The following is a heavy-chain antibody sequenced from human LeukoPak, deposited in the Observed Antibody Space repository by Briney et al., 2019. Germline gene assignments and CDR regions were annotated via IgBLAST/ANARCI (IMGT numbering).Heavy chain of an antibody. D-gene: IGHD3-10*01. Sequence: PGGSLRLSCEASGLSFSSYAMHWVRQSPGKGLEWVAFIRYDGSNKYYADSVKGRFTISRDNTKNTLYLQMNSLRAEDTAVYYCARDLDYGPGSYQFDYWGQGTLVTVSS. CDR3: ARDLDYGPGSYQFDY. J-gene: IGHJ4*02. CDR1: GLSFSSYA. V-gene: IGHV3-30*02. CDR2: IRYDGSNK.